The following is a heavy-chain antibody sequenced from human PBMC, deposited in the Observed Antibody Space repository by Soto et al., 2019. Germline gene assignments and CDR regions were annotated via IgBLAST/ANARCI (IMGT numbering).Heavy chain of an antibody. D-gene: IGHD2-21*02. V-gene: IGHV3-23*01. Sequence: PGGSLRLSCAASGFTFSSYAMSWVRQAPGKGLEWGSAISGSGGSTYYADSVKGRFTISRDNSKNTLYLQMNSLRAEDTAVYYCANFFRSYCGGDCPTKYDYWGQGTLVTVSS. CDR3: ANFFRSYCGGDCPTKYDY. CDR2: ISGSGGST. J-gene: IGHJ4*02. CDR1: GFTFSSYA.